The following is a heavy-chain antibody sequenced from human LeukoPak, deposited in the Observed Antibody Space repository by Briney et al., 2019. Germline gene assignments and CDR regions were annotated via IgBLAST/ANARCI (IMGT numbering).Heavy chain of an antibody. CDR3: AKDRPTVYSSSWLHFLDS. J-gene: IGHJ4*02. D-gene: IGHD6-13*01. Sequence: GGSLRLSCAASGFTFSSYAMSWVRQAPGKGPEWVSGISGSGGNTYYADSVKGRFTISRDNSKNTLYLQMNSLRADDTAVYFCAKDRPTVYSSSWLHFLDSWGQGTLVTVSS. V-gene: IGHV3-23*01. CDR2: ISGSGGNT. CDR1: GFTFSSYA.